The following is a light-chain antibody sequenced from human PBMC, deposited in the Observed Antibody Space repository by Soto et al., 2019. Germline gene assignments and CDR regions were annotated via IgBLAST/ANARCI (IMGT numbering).Light chain of an antibody. CDR3: MQGTHWPPT. J-gene: IGKJ1*01. CDR1: QSLVYSDGNAY. V-gene: IGKV2-30*01. CDR2: KAS. Sequence: DVVMTQSPLSLPVTLGQPASISCRSSQSLVYSDGNAYLNWFQQRPGQSPRRLIYKASNRDSGVPERFSGSGSSTDFTLKINRVEAEDVGIYYCMQGTHWPPTFGRGTRVEI.